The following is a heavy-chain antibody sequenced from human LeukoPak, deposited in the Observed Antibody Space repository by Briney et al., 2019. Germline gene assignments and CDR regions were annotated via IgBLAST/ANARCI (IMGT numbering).Heavy chain of an antibody. D-gene: IGHD1-26*01. CDR2: FDPEDGET. CDR3: ATAEFWGRGSYLTYYFDY. J-gene: IGHJ4*02. Sequence: ASVKVSCKVSGYTLTEFSMHWVRQAPGKGLEWMGGFDPEDGETIYAQKFQGRVTMTEDTSTDTAYMELSSLRSEDTAVYYCATAEFWGRGSYLTYYFDYWGQGTLVTVSS. V-gene: IGHV1-24*01. CDR1: GYTLTEFS.